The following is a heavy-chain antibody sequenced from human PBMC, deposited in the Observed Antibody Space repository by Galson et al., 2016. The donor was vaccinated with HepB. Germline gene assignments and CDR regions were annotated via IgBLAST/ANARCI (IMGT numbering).Heavy chain of an antibody. CDR3: AREGYCSGGSCYSGYYGMDV. CDR2: ISSSGSTI. V-gene: IGHV3-11*01. D-gene: IGHD2-15*01. J-gene: IGHJ6*02. CDR1: EFSFSDYY. Sequence: SLRLSCAASEFSFSDYYMSWIRQAPGKGLEWVSYISSSGSTIYYADSLKGRFTMSRDNANKSMFLQMNNLRGEDTAVYYCAREGYCSGGSCYSGYYGMDVWGQGTTVTVSS.